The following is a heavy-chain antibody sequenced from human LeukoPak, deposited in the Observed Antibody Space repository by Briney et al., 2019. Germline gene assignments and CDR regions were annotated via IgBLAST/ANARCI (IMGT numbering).Heavy chain of an antibody. CDR2: ISSSSSTI. Sequence: PSGESLRLSCAASGFTFSSYSMNWVRQAPGKGLEWVSYISSSSSTIYYADSVKGRFTISRDNAKNSLYLQMNSLRAEDTAVYYCARANMVRGENYFDYWGQGTLVTVSS. CDR1: GFTFSSYS. CDR3: ARANMVRGENYFDY. D-gene: IGHD3-10*01. V-gene: IGHV3-48*04. J-gene: IGHJ4*02.